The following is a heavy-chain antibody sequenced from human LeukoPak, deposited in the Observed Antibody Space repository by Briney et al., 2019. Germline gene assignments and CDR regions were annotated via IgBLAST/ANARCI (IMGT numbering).Heavy chain of an antibody. J-gene: IGHJ3*02. V-gene: IGHV4-59*08. CDR1: GGSISSYY. CDR2: IYYSGST. CDR3: ARHAGQWLVPSDAFYI. Sequence: SETLSLTCTVSGGSISSYYWSWIRQPPGKGLEWNGYIYYSGSTNYNPSLKSRVTISVNTSKNHFSLKLSSVTAADTAVYYCARHAGQWLVPSDAFYIWGQGTMVTVS. D-gene: IGHD6-19*01.